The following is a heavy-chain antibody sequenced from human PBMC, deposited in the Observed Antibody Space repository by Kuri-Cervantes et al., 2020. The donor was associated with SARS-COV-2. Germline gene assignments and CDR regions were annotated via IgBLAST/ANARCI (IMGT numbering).Heavy chain of an antibody. CDR3: VRIPPGHITVFGVVIPAAFDV. V-gene: IGHV4-38-2*02. CDR1: GYSISSGYY. CDR2: IYHSGST. D-gene: IGHD3-3*01. J-gene: IGHJ3*01. Sequence: GSLRLSCTVSGYSISSGYYWGWIRQPPGKGLEWIGSIYHSGSTYYNPSLKSRVTISVDTSKNQFSLKLSSVTAADTAVYYCVRIPPGHITVFGVVIPAAFDVWGQGTMVTVSS.